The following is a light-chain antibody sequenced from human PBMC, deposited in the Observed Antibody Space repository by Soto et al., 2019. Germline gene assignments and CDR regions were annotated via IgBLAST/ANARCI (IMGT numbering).Light chain of an antibody. V-gene: IGKV1-5*01. J-gene: IGKJ1*01. CDR2: DAT. CDR1: QPIRDW. Sequence: DVQLIQSPSTLSASIGDRVTITCRVSQPIRDWVAWYQQKPGKAPKLLIYDATSSDSGVPSRFSSSGSETEFTLTISSLQPGDFATYYCQQYDSYSNTFGQGTRVEL. CDR3: QQYDSYSNT.